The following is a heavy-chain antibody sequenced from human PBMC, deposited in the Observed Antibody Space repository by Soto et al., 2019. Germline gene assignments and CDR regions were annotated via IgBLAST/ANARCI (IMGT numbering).Heavy chain of an antibody. D-gene: IGHD2-2*01. V-gene: IGHV4-59*12. J-gene: IGHJ5*02. CDR2: IHYNGNT. Sequence: PSETLSLTCTVSGYSISSYSWSWIRQPPGKGLEWIGNIHYNGNTKYSPSLKSRVTMSVDTSKNHFSLKLSSVTAADTAVYYCARVPDRWGQGTLVTVSS. CDR1: GYSISSYS. CDR3: ARVPDR.